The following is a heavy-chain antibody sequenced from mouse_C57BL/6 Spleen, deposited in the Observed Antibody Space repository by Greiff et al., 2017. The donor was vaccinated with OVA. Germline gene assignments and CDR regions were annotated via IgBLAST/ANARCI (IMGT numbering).Heavy chain of an antibody. CDR3: ARYSNFDY. Sequence: EVHLVESGPGLVKPSQSLSLTCSVTGYSITSGYYWNWIRQFPGNKLEWMGYISYDGSNNYNPSLKNRISITRDTSKNQFFLKLNSVTTEDTATYYCARYSNFDYWGQGTTLTVSS. J-gene: IGHJ2*01. V-gene: IGHV3-6*01. D-gene: IGHD2-5*01. CDR1: GYSITSGYY. CDR2: ISYDGSN.